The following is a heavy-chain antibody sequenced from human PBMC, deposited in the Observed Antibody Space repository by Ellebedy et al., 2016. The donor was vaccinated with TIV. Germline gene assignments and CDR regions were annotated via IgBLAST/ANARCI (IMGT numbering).Heavy chain of an antibody. CDR1: GYMFIGDY. J-gene: IGHJ4*02. CDR3: ARGTSEQQLVPY. V-gene: IGHV1-2*02. CDR2: INPNSGDT. Sequence: ASVKVSCXASGYMFIGDYVHWVRQAPGQGLEWMGWINPNSGDTKYAQKFQGRVTMTRDTSVTTVYMELRRLTSDDTAVYYCARGTSEQQLVPYWGQGTLVTVSS. D-gene: IGHD6-13*01.